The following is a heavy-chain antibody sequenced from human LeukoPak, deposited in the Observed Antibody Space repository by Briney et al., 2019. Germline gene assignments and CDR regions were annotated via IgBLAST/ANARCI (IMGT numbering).Heavy chain of an antibody. CDR3: ARDRPGSYWYFDL. Sequence: SETLSLTCTVSGGSISSYYWSWIRQPPGKGLEWVGHIYYLGSTNYNPSLKSRVTISIDTSKNYFSLKPNSVIAADTAVYYCARDRPGSYWYFDLWGRGTLVTVSS. D-gene: IGHD3-10*01. CDR2: IYYLGST. V-gene: IGHV4-59*01. J-gene: IGHJ2*01. CDR1: GGSISSYY.